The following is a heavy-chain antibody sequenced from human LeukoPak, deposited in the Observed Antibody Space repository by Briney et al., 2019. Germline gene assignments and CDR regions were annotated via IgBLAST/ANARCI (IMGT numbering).Heavy chain of an antibody. D-gene: IGHD3-22*01. CDR2: MNPNSGNT. V-gene: IGHV1-8*03. Sequence: ASVKVSCKASGYTFTSYDINWVRQATGQGLEWMGWMNPNSGNTGYAQKFQGRVTITRNTSTSTVYMELSSLRAEDTAVYYCATTPSWYYDSSGYPPPAPTEYFQHWGQGTLVTVSS. CDR3: ATTPSWYYDSSGYPPPAPTEYFQH. J-gene: IGHJ1*01. CDR1: GYTFTSYD.